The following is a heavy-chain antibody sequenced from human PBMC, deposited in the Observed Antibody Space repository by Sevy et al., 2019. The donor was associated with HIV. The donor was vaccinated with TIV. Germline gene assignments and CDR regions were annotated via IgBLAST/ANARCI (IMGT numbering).Heavy chain of an antibody. CDR3: ARAGGVTTSGYYYYYGLDV. CDR1: GFTFSSYD. J-gene: IGHJ6*02. V-gene: IGHV3-13*01. D-gene: IGHD4-17*01. CDR2: IGNAGDT. Sequence: GGSLRLSCAASGFTFSSYDMHWVRQATGKGLEWVSAIGNAGDTYYPGSVKGRFTISRENAKNSLYLQMNSLRAGDTAVYYRARAGGVTTSGYYYYYGLDVWGQGTTVTVSS.